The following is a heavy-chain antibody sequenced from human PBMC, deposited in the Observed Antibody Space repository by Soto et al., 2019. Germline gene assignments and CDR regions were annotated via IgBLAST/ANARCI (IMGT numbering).Heavy chain of an antibody. CDR2: ISAYNGNT. V-gene: IGHV1-18*01. J-gene: IGHJ4*02. D-gene: IGHD2-2*01. CDR3: ARDSPIRVVPADVDY. Sequence: QVPLVQSGAEVKKPGASVKVSCKASGYTFTSYGISWVRQAPGQGLEWMGWISAYNGNTNYAQKLQGRVTMTTDTSTSTAYMELRSLRSDDTAVYYCARDSPIRVVPADVDYWGQGTLVTVSS. CDR1: GYTFTSYG.